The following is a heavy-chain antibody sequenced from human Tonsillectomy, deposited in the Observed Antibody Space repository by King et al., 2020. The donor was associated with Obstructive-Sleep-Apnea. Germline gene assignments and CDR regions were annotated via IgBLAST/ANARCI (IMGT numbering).Heavy chain of an antibody. J-gene: IGHJ3*02. V-gene: IGHV3-73*01. Sequence: VQLVESGGGLVQPGGSLKLSCAASGFTFSGSAMHWVRQASGKGLEWVGRIRSKANSYATAYAASVEGRFTISRDDSKNTAYLQMNSLKTEDTAVYYCTRWGNLDPFDIWGQGTMVTVSS. CDR2: IRSKANSYAT. CDR3: TRWGNLDPFDI. CDR1: GFTFSGSA. D-gene: IGHD7-27*01.